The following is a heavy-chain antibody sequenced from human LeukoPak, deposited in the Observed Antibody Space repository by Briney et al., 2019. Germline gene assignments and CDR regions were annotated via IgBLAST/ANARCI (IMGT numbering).Heavy chain of an antibody. CDR3: ARPKMATISNDFDY. CDR2: IIPILGIA. V-gene: IGHV1-69*04. J-gene: IGHJ4*02. CDR1: GGTFSSYA. Sequence: GASVKVSCKASGGTFSSYAISWVRQAPGQGLEWMGRIIPILGIANYAQKFQGRVTITADKSTSTAYMKLSSLRSEDTAVYYCARPKMATISNDFDYWGQGTLVTVSS. D-gene: IGHD5-24*01.